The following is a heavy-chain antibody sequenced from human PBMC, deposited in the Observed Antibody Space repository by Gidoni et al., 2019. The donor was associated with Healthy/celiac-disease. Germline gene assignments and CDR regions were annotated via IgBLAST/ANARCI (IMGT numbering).Heavy chain of an antibody. D-gene: IGHD3-16*02. J-gene: IGHJ3*02. V-gene: IGHV1-18*01. CDR2: ISAYNGNT. CDR3: ARVAPDYDYIWGSYRWDAFDI. Sequence: QVQLVQSGAEVKKPGASVKVSCKASGYTFTSYGISWARQAPGQGLEWMGWISAYNGNTNYAQKLQGRVTMTTDTSTSTAYMELRSLRSDDTAVYYCARVAPDYDYIWGSYRWDAFDIWGQGTMVTVSS. CDR1: GYTFTSYG.